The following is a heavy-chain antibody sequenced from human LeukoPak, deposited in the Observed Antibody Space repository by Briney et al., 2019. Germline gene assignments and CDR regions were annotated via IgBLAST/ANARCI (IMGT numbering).Heavy chain of an antibody. D-gene: IGHD1-26*01. Sequence: SETLSLTCTVSGSSISSGGYYWSWIRQHPGKGLEWIGYIYYSGSTYYNPSLKSRVTISVDTSKNQFSLKLSSVTAADTAVYYCAKDPLSRIVGAIGHYYWGQGTLVTVSS. CDR1: GSSISSGGYY. V-gene: IGHV4-31*03. CDR2: IYYSGST. J-gene: IGHJ4*02. CDR3: AKDPLSRIVGAIGHYY.